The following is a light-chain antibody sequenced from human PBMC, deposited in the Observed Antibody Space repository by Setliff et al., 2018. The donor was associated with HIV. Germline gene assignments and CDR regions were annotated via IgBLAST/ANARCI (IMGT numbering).Light chain of an antibody. J-gene: IGLJ3*02. CDR3: SSYTTNTDV. Sequence: QSALTQPASVSGSPGQSITISCTAATSDVGGFTYVSWYQQHPGKAPKLMIYDVTHRPSGVSNRFSGSKSGNTASLTISGLQAEDEADYYCSSYTTNTDVFGGGTKVTVL. V-gene: IGLV2-14*03. CDR2: DVT. CDR1: TSDVGGFTY.